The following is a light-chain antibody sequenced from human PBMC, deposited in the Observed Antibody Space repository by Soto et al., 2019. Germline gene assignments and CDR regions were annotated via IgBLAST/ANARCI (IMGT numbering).Light chain of an antibody. CDR1: QSINHW. V-gene: IGKV1-5*01. CDR3: QQYKSFRT. CDR2: HAS. J-gene: IGKJ1*01. Sequence: IQMTHSPFPLSASVRDRVTITCRASQSINHWLAWYQLKPGKAAKLLIYHASSLQSGVPARFSGSGSGTEFTLTISILQPDDFATYYCQQYKSFRTFGQGTKVDIK.